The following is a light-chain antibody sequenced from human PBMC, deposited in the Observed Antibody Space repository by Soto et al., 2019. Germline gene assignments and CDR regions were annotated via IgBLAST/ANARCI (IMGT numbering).Light chain of an antibody. V-gene: IGKV3-11*01. CDR1: QTVSSS. Sequence: EIVLTQSPATLSLSPGVRATLSCRASQTVSSSLAWYQQKPGQAPRLLIYEASNRATGIPARFSGSGSGADFTLTISSLEPEDFALYYCQQHINWPLTFGGGTKVDIK. CDR2: EAS. CDR3: QQHINWPLT. J-gene: IGKJ4*01.